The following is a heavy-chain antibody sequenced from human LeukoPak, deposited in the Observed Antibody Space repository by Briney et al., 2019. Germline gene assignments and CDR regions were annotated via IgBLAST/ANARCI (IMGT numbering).Heavy chain of an antibody. CDR3: ARGYYYDSSGYYYDY. CDR1: GGSFSGYY. D-gene: IGHD3-22*01. CDR2: INHSGST. J-gene: IGHJ4*02. V-gene: IGHV4-34*01. Sequence: SETLSLTCAVYGGSFSGYYWSWIRQPPGKGLEWIGEINHSGSTSNNPSLKSRVTISVDTSKNQFSLKLSSVTAADTAVYYCARGYYYDSSGYYYDYWGQGTLVTVSS.